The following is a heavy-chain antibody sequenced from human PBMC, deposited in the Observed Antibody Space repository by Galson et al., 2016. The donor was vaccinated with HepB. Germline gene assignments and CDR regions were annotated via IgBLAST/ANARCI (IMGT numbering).Heavy chain of an antibody. CDR2: INWNGGST. Sequence: SLRLSCAASGFKFDDYGMSWVRQAPGKGLEWVSGINWNGGSTGYVDSVKGRFTISRDNAKNSLYLQMNSLRAEDTALYYCGRATPYYDILTGYYNYYFDYWGQGTLVTVSS. J-gene: IGHJ4*02. V-gene: IGHV3-20*04. CDR3: GRATPYYDILTGYYNYYFDY. D-gene: IGHD3-9*01. CDR1: GFKFDDYG.